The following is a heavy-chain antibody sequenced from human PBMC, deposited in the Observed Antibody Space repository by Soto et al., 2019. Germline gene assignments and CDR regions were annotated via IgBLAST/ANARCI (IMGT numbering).Heavy chain of an antibody. D-gene: IGHD3-3*01. J-gene: IGHJ6*03. CDR1: GFTFSNAW. CDR2: IKSKTDGGTT. CDR3: TTHDYYDFWSGYPSYYYYYYMDV. Sequence: EVQLVESGGGLVKPGGSLRLSCAASGFTFSNAWMSWVRPAPGKGLEWVGRIKSKTDGGTTDYAAPVKGRFTISRDDSKNTLYLQMNSLKTEDTAVYYCTTHDYYDFWSGYPSYYYYYYMDVWGKGTTVTVSS. V-gene: IGHV3-15*01.